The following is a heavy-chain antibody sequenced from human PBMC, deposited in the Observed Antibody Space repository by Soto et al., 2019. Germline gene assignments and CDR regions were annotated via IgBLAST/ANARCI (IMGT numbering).Heavy chain of an antibody. Sequence: EVQRVESGGGLFQPGWSLRLSCADSGSSNWMSWVRQAPGKGLEWVANIGQDGGEKNYLESVRGRFTISGDSAKKSLYLEMNSMRAEDTAVYYGTGGRGWGSYSWGQGTLVTFSS. V-gene: IGHV3-7*05. CDR3: TGGRGWGSYS. D-gene: IGHD3-16*01. CDR2: IGQDGGEK. J-gene: IGHJ4*02. CDR1: GSSNW.